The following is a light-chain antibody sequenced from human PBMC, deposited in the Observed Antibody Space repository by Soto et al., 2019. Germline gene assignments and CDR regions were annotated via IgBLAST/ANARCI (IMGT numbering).Light chain of an antibody. CDR1: QYINTR. Sequence: EIVLTQSPATLSSFPGDRVTLSCRASQYINTRLAWYQHRPGQAPRLLIYQTSTRAAGIPARFSGSGSGTDFTLTISSLEPEDFAVYYCQQRSNWPLTFGGGTKVDIK. CDR2: QTS. J-gene: IGKJ4*01. CDR3: QQRSNWPLT. V-gene: IGKV3-11*01.